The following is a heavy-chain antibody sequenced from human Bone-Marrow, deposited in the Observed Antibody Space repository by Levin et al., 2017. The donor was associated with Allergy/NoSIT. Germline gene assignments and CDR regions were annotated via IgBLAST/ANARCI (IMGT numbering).Heavy chain of an antibody. J-gene: IGHJ4*02. V-gene: IGHV3-33*01. D-gene: IGHD1-1*01. CDR3: ARDPLSTRSRGELDY. Sequence: GGSLRLSCAASGFTFSSYGMHWVRQAPGKGLEWVAVIWHDGSNKYYIDSVKGRFTISRDNSKNTLYLQMNSLRVEDTAVYYCARDPLSTRSRGELDYWGQGTLVTVSS. CDR1: GFTFSSYG. CDR2: IWHDGSNK.